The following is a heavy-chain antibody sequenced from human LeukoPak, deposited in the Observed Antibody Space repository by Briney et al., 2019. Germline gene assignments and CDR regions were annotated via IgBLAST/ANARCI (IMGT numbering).Heavy chain of an antibody. D-gene: IGHD2-2*01. CDR3: ARGGGEDIVVVPAATNWLDP. CDR1: GYTFTSYG. Sequence: ASVKVSCKASGYTFTSYGISWVRQAPGQGLEWMGWISAYNGNTNYAQKLQGRVTMTTDTYTSTAYMELRSLRSDDTAVYYCARGGGEDIVVVPAATNWLDPWGPGTLVTVSS. CDR2: ISAYNGNT. J-gene: IGHJ5*02. V-gene: IGHV1-18*01.